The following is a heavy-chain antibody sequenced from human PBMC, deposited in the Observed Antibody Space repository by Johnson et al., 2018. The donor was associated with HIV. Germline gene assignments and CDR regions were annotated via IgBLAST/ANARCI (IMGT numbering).Heavy chain of an antibody. V-gene: IGHV3-9*01. CDR3: ARPDSGRYRDAFDI. CDR2: ISWNSGNI. Sequence: VQLVESGGGVVQPGRSLRLSCAASGFTFDDYGMHWVRQVPGKGLEWVSGISWNSGNIGYADSVKGRFTISRDNAKNSLHLQMNSLRTEDTAVYYCARPDSGRYRDAFDIWGQGTMVTVSS. D-gene: IGHD1-26*01. J-gene: IGHJ3*02. CDR1: GFTFDDYG.